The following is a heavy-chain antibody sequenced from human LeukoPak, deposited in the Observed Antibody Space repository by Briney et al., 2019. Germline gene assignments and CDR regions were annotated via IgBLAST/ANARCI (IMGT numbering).Heavy chain of an antibody. CDR2: ITSSGTYI. CDR1: GFTFINYN. J-gene: IGHJ4*02. Sequence: GGSLGFSCPAFGFTFINYNMNWVRKAPGKPLEWVSSITSSGTYIFYADSVKGRFTISRDNAENPLYLQMNSLGPEDTAVYYCARGGLGNFDWGQGTLVTVSS. D-gene: IGHD4-23*01. CDR3: ARGGLGNFD. V-gene: IGHV3-21*01.